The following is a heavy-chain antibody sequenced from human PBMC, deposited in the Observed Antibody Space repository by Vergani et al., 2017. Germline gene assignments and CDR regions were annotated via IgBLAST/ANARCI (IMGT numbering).Heavy chain of an antibody. CDR2: ISSSGSTI. Sequence: EVQLVESGGGLVQPGRSLRLSCAASGFTFSSYGMHWVRQAPGKGLEWVSYISSSGSTIYYADSVKGRFTISRDNAKNSLYLQMNSLRAQDTAVYYCARGGAGYYGMDVWGQGTTVTVSS. J-gene: IGHJ6*02. CDR3: ARGGAGYYGMDV. D-gene: IGHD1-26*01. CDR1: GFTFSSYG. V-gene: IGHV3-48*04.